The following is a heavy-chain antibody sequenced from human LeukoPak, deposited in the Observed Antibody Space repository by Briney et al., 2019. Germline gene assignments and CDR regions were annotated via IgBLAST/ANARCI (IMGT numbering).Heavy chain of an antibody. J-gene: IGHJ3*02. CDR2: IRYDGSNK. CDR1: GFIFSSYG. V-gene: IGHV3-30*02. D-gene: IGHD2-8*01. Sequence: HSGGSLRLSCAASGFIFSSYGMHWVRQAPGKGLEWVAFIRYDGSNKYYADSVKGRFTISRDNSKNTLYLQMNSLRAEDTAVYHCAKGGCTNGVCYTWDAFDIWGQGTMVTVSS. CDR3: AKGGCTNGVCYTWDAFDI.